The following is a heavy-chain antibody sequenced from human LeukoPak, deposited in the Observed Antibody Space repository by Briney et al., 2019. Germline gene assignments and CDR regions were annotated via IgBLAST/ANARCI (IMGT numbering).Heavy chain of an antibody. J-gene: IGHJ4*02. V-gene: IGHV4-39*01. CDR1: GGSISSSSYY. D-gene: IGHD3-22*01. Sequence: SETLSLTCTVSGGSISSSSYYWGWIRQPPGKGLEWIGSIYYSGSTYYNPSLKSRVTISVDTSKNQFSLKLSSVTAADTAVYYCASYDYDSSGYYYEGYWGQGTLVTVS. CDR3: ASYDYDSSGYYYEGY. CDR2: IYYSGST.